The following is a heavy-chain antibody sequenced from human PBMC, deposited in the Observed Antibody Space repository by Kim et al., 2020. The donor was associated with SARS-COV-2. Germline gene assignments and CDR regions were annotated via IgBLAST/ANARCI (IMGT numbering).Heavy chain of an antibody. CDR1: GGTFSSYA. D-gene: IGHD4-17*01. CDR2: IIPILGIA. J-gene: IGHJ4*02. Sequence: SVKVSCKASGGTFSSYAISWVRQAPGQGLEWMGRIIPILGIANYAQKVQGRVTITADKSTSTAYMELSSLRSEDTAVYYCARGGDYGGNSLWGQGTLVT. V-gene: IGHV1-69*04. CDR3: ARGGDYGGNSL.